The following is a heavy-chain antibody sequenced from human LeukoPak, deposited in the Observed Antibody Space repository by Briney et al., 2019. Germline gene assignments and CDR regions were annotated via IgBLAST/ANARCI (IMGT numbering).Heavy chain of an antibody. V-gene: IGHV3-21*01. CDR1: GFTFSSXX. J-gene: IGHJ5*02. CDR2: ISSSSSYI. D-gene: IGHD3-3*01. CDR3: ARGVLRIRSGFDP. Sequence: GGSLRLSCAASGFTFSSXXMNWVRQAPGKGLEWVSXISSSSSYIYYADSVKGRFTISRDNAKNSLYLQMNSLRAEDTAVYYCARGVLRIRSGFDPWGQGTLVTVSS.